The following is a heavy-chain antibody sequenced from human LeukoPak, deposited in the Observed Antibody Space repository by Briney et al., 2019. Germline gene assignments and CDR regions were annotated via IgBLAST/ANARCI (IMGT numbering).Heavy chain of an antibody. CDR1: GFTFSSYG. Sequence: PGRSLRLSCAASGFTFSSYGMHWVRQAPGKGLEWVAVISYDGSNKYYADSVKGRFTISRDNSKNTLYLQMNSLRAEDTAVYSCAREGVVGGTYYLDYWGQGTLVTVSS. CDR2: ISYDGSNK. V-gene: IGHV3-30*03. CDR3: AREGVVGGTYYLDY. D-gene: IGHD1-26*01. J-gene: IGHJ4*02.